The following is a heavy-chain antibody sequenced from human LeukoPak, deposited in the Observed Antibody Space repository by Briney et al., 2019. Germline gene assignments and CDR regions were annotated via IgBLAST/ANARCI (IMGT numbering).Heavy chain of an antibody. D-gene: IGHD2-15*01. CDR2: ISGNSDYI. V-gene: IGHV3-21*06. CDR1: GFTFNTYA. CDR3: AREKRTMAVVNDY. J-gene: IGHJ4*02. Sequence: GGSLRLSCAASGFTFNTYAMNWVRQAPGKGLEWVSSISGNSDYIYYAESLKGRFTISRDNAKNLLYLQLNSLRDEDTAVYYCAREKRTMAVVNDYWGQGTLVIVSS.